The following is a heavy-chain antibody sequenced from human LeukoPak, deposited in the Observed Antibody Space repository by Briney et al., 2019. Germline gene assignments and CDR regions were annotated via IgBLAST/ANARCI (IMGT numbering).Heavy chain of an antibody. CDR2: INPNSGGT. V-gene: IGHV1-2*02. D-gene: IGHD4-17*01. Sequence: MGWINPNSGGTNYAQKFQGRVTMTRDTSISTAYMELSRLRSDDTAVYYCARDLGSYGEDYWGQGTLVTVSS. J-gene: IGHJ4*02. CDR3: ARDLGSYGEDY.